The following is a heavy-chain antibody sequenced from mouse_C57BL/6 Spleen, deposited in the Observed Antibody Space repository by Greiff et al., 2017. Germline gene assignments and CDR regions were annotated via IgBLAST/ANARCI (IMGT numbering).Heavy chain of an antibody. CDR2: ISYDGSN. Sequence: EVQLVESGPGLVKPSQSLSLTCSVTGYSITSGYYWNWIRQFPGNKLEWMGYISYDGSNNYNPSLKNRNSITRETSKNQFFLKLNSVTTEDTATYYCARDLGSSPYYYAMDYWGQGTSVTVSS. CDR3: ARDLGSSPYYYAMDY. CDR1: GYSITSGYY. J-gene: IGHJ4*01. D-gene: IGHD1-1*01. V-gene: IGHV3-6*01.